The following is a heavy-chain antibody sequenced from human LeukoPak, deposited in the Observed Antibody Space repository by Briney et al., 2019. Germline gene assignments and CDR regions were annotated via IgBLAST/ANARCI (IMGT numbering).Heavy chain of an antibody. CDR1: GGSIGSGDYY. D-gene: IGHD3-22*01. J-gene: IGHJ3*02. CDR2: IYYSGST. V-gene: IGHV4-30-4*01. CDR3: AGVPINMTVVVNAFHI. Sequence: SETLSLTCTVSGGSIGSGDYYWSWIRQPPGKGLEWIGYIYYSGSTYYIPSLSSRLTISVDTSKNQFSLRLSSVTAADTAVYYCAGVPINMTVVVNAFHIWGQGTMVTVSS.